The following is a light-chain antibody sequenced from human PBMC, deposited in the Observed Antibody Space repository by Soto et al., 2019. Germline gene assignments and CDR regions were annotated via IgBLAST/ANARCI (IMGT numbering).Light chain of an antibody. J-gene: IGLJ2*01. CDR2: EGS. CDR3: CSYAGSAVV. Sequence: QSALTQPASVSGSPGQSITISCTGTSSDVGSYNLVSWYQQHPGKAPKLMIYEGSKRPSGVSNRFAGSNSGNTASLTISGLQAEDGADYYGCSYAGSAVVFGGGTKLTVL. V-gene: IGLV2-23*01. CDR1: SSDVGSYNL.